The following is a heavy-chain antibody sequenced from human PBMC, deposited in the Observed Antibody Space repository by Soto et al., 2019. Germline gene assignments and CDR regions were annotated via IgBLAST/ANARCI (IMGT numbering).Heavy chain of an antibody. V-gene: IGHV2-5*02. CDR2: IYWDDDK. CDR1: GFSLTTSGVG. CDR3: AHRGYMYGNWDHGYFDY. J-gene: IGHJ4*02. Sequence: SGPTLVNPPQTLALTCTFSGFSLTTSGVGVGWIRKTPGKALEWLAVIYWDDDKRYNPSLKNRLTITKDTSKNQVVLIVADMDPVDTGTYFCAHRGYMYGNWDHGYFDYWGQGTLVTVSS. D-gene: IGHD7-27*01.